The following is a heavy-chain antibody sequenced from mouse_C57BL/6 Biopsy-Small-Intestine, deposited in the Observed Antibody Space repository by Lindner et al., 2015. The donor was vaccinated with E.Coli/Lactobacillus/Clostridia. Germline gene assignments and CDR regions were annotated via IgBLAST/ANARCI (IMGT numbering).Heavy chain of an antibody. CDR1: EHTFSSYD. D-gene: IGHD1-1*02. V-gene: IGHV1-81*01. J-gene: IGHJ4*01. Sequence: SVKVSCKASEHTFSSYDINWVRQATGHGLEWMGWMNPNSGNAAYAQKFQGRVTMTRNTSINTAYMELSSLRSEDTAVYYCATGRYYYDTTGLGDSWGQGTLVTVSS. CDR2: MNPNSGNA. CDR3: ATGRYYYDTTGLGDS.